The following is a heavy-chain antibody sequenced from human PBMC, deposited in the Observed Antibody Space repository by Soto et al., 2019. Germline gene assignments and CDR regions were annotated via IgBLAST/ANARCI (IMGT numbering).Heavy chain of an antibody. CDR1: GASITQYY. CDR3: ERGGGSHYHNTAFDF. V-gene: IGHV4-59*01. Sequence: HVQLQESGPGLVKPSETLSLTCTVSGASITQYYWNWIRQSPGKGLEWIVSVSSTGSTVHNPSLTSQVTVSVDPSKNQFSLTLNSVTAADTAVYHCERGGGSHYHNTAFDFWGQGTLVTVSS. D-gene: IGHD3-16*02. CDR2: VSSTGST. J-gene: IGHJ4*02.